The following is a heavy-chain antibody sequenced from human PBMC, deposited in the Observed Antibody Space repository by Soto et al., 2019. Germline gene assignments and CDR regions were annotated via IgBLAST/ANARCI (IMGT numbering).Heavy chain of an antibody. CDR3: ARASASSMLRGVIIN. CDR2: MYYSGTT. J-gene: IGHJ4*02. V-gene: IGHV4-4*02. D-gene: IGHD3-10*01. CDR1: GGSIASDNW. Sequence: QVQLQESGPGLVRPSGTLSLTCTFSGGSIASDNWWTWVRQPPGRGLEWIGEMYYSGTTNYSPSLKSRVTILIDESKNQFSLKLTSVTAADTARYYCARASASSMLRGVIINWGQGTLVTVSS.